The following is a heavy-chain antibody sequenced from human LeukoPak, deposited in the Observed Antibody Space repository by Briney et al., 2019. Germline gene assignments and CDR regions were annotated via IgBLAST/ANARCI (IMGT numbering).Heavy chain of an antibody. J-gene: IGHJ3*02. V-gene: IGHV3-30*02. D-gene: IGHD2-8*01. Sequence: GGSLRLSCAASGFIFNTYVMHWVRQAPGKGLEWLAFIRYDGSNKNYADSVKGRFTISRDNTKNSLYLQMNSLRAEDTAVYYCAKGGGCTPVFFDIWGKGTMVTVSS. CDR1: GFIFNTYV. CDR2: IRYDGSNK. CDR3: AKGGGCTPVFFDI.